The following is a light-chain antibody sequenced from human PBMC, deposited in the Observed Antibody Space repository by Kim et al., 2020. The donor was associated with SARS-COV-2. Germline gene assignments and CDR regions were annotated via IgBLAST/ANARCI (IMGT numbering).Light chain of an antibody. CDR1: QSSSTW. V-gene: IGKV1-5*03. J-gene: IGKJ1*01. CDR3: QDFSGSSRM. Sequence: ASVGDRVTLTCRASQSSSTWVAWYQHKPGKVPKLLIYKASSLERGVSSRFSGSGSGTEFTLTISSLQPDDFATYYCQDFSGSSRMFGQGTKVEIK. CDR2: KAS.